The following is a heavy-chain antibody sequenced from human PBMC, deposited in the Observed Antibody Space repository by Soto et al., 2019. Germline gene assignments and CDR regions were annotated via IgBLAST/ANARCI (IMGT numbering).Heavy chain of an antibody. CDR1: GYTFTSYG. CDR3: ARDIEAETEEYHYYYDMDV. V-gene: IGHV1-18*01. J-gene: IGHJ6*02. CDR2: ISANNGQT. Sequence: ASVKVSCKASGYTFTSYGINWVRRAPGQGLEWMGWISANNGQTNYAQKLQGRVSMTTDTSTSTANMELTSLRSDDTAVYYCARDIEAETEEYHYYYDMDVWGQGTTVNVSS.